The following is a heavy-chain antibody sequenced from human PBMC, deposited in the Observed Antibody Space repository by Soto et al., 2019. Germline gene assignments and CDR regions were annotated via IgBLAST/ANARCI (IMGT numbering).Heavy chain of an antibody. CDR3: ARGLTNTAMVIYCMDV. CDR1: GYTFTSYD. CDR2: MNPNSGNT. Sequence: ASVKVSCKASGYTFTSYDINWVRQATGQGLEWMGWMNPNSGNTGYAQKFQGRVTMTRNTSISTAYMELSSLRSEDTAVYYCARGLTNTAMVIYCMDVWGQGTTVTSP. V-gene: IGHV1-8*01. D-gene: IGHD5-18*01. J-gene: IGHJ6*02.